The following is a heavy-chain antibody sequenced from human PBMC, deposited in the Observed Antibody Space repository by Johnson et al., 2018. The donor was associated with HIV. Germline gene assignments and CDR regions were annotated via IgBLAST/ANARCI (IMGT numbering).Heavy chain of an antibody. Sequence: VQLVESGGGLVQPGGSLRLSCAASGFTFSNAWMSWVRQAPGKGLEWVGRIKSKTDGGTTDYAAPVKGRFTISRDDSKNTLYLQMNSLRAEDMAVYYCARASALDIWGQGTMVTVSS. CDR3: ARASALDI. J-gene: IGHJ3*02. CDR2: IKSKTDGGTT. V-gene: IGHV3-15*01. CDR1: GFTFSNAW.